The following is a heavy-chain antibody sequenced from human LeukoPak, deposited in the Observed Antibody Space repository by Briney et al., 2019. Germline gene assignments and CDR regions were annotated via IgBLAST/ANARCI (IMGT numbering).Heavy chain of an antibody. V-gene: IGHV4-31*03. J-gene: IGHJ4*02. Sequence: PSETLSLTCTVSAGSISSGEYYWAWIRQHPGKGLEWVAYTHHSGSTYYNPSLKSRVAISVDTSNNQFSLRPTSVTAADTAVYYCARDYQLLYFDSWGQGTLVTVSS. D-gene: IGHD2-2*01. CDR2: THHSGST. CDR1: AGSISSGEYY. CDR3: ARDYQLLYFDS.